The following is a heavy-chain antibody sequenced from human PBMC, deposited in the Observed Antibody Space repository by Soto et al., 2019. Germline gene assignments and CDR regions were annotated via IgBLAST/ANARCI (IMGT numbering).Heavy chain of an antibody. CDR2: ISGSGVST. D-gene: IGHD5-12*01. CDR3: AKIRYSGYDLYYFYY. Sequence: GGSLRLSCAASGFTFSNYAMNWVRQAPGKGLEWVSGISGSGVSTYYADSVKGRFTISRDNSKNTLYLQMNSLRAEDTAVYYCAKIRYSGYDLYYFYYWGQVTLVTVSS. CDR1: GFTFSNYA. J-gene: IGHJ4*02. V-gene: IGHV3-23*01.